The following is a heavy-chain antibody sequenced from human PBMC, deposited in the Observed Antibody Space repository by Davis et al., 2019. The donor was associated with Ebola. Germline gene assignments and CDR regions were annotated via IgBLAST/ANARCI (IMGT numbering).Heavy chain of an antibody. D-gene: IGHD6-13*01. Sequence: MPSETLSLTCTVSGGSISSSSYYWGWIRQSPGKGLEWIGDIYHSGTPNYNPSLKSRVTISVDTSKNQFSLKLSSVTAADTAVYYCARGRNSSWLRYWGQGTLVTVSS. J-gene: IGHJ4*02. V-gene: IGHV4-39*07. CDR1: GGSISSSSYY. CDR3: ARGRNSSWLRY. CDR2: IYHSGTP.